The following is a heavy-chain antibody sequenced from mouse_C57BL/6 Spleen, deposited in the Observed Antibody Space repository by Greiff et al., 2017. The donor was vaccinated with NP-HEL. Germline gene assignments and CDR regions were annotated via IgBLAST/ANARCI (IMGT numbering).Heavy chain of an antibody. CDR1: GYTFTSYW. J-gene: IGHJ1*03. CDR3: ARKGGWLPYFDV. D-gene: IGHD2-3*01. CDR2: IDPSDSYT. V-gene: IGHV1-50*01. Sequence: VQLQQPGAELVKPGASVKLSCKASGYTFTSYWMQWVKQRPGQGLEWIGEIDPSDSYTNYNQKFKGKATLTVDTSSSTAYMQLSSLKSEDSAVYYCARKGGWLPYFDVWGTGTTVTVSS.